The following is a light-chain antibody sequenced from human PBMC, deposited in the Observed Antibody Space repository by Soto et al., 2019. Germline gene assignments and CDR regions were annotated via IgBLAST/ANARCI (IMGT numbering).Light chain of an antibody. CDR1: QSVSSY. CDR2: DAS. CDR3: QQYGSSPRWT. Sequence: EIVLTQSPATLSLSPGERPTLYCRASQSVSSYLAWYQQKPGQAPRLLIYDASTRATGIPARFSGSGSGTEFTLTISSLEPEDFAVYYCQQYGSSPRWTFGQGTKVDIK. J-gene: IGKJ1*01. V-gene: IGKV3-11*01.